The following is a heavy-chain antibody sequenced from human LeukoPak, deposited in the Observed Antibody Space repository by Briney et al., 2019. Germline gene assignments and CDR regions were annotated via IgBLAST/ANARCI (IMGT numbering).Heavy chain of an antibody. J-gene: IGHJ4*02. CDR1: GDSMSSYY. D-gene: IGHD6-19*01. CDR3: ARRAVAGVFDY. CDR2: ISYSGST. V-gene: IGHV4-59*08. Sequence: PSETLSLTCTVSGDSMSSYYWSWIRQPPGKGLEWIGYISYSGSTNYNPSLKSRVTISVDTSKNQFSLKLSSVSAADTAVYYCARRAVAGVFDYWGQGTLVTVSS.